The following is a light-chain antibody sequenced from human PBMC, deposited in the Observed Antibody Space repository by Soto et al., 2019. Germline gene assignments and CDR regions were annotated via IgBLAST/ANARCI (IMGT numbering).Light chain of an antibody. CDR2: GAS. CDR3: QQYNNWPPWT. J-gene: IGKJ1*01. Sequence: EIVMTQSPATRSVSPGERATLSCRASQSVSSNLAWYQQKPGQAPRLLIYGASTRATGLPARFTGSGSGTEFTLTISSLQSEDFAVYYWQQYNNWPPWTFGQGTKVEIK. V-gene: IGKV3-15*01. CDR1: QSVSSN.